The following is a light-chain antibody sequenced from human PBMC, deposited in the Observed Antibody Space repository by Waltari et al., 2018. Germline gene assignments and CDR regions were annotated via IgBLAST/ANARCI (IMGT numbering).Light chain of an antibody. V-gene: IGLV1-51*01. CDR1: SSNIGNNY. CDR3: GTWDSSLCAYV. J-gene: IGLJ1*01. CDR2: DKN. Sequence: QSVLTQPPSVSAAPGQKVTISCSGSSSNIGNNYVSWYQQLPGTAPKLLIYDKNKRPSGIPDRVSGSRSGTSATLGITGLQTGDEADYYCGTWDSSLCAYVFGTGTKVTGL.